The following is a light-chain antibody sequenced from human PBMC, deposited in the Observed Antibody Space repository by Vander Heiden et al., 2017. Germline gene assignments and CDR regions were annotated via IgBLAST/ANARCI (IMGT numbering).Light chain of an antibody. Sequence: QSVLTQPPSTFGTPGQRVTFSCSGSTTNIENNYVYWYQKFPGTAPKIVIYRDNQRPSGISDRFSGSKSGTSASLAISGLRSEDVADYYCATWDDSLSSWVFGGGTGLTVL. CDR1: TTNIENNY. J-gene: IGLJ3*02. CDR2: RDN. V-gene: IGLV1-47*01. CDR3: ATWDDSLSSWV.